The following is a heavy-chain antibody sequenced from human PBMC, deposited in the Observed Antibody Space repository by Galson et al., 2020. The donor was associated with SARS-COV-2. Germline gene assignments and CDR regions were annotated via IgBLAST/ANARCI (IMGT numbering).Heavy chain of an antibody. CDR2: TYYRSQWST. J-gene: IGHJ3*02. V-gene: IGHV6-1*01. Sequence: SQTLSLTCAISGDSVSSNSAAWNWIRQSPSRGLEWLGRTYYRSQWSTDYAVSVKSRITINPDTSKNQFSLQLNSVTPEDTAIYYCAGRVAGAGSLLMWGQETMVIVSS. D-gene: IGHD3-10*01. CDR1: GDSVSSNSAA. CDR3: AGRVAGAGSLLM.